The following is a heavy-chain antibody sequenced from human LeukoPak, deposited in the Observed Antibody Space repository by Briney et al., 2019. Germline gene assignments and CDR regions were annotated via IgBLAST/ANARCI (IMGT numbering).Heavy chain of an antibody. CDR2: IYYSGST. CDR1: GGSISSSSYY. J-gene: IGHJ4*02. Sequence: SESLSLTCTVSGGSISSSSYYWGWIRQPPGKRLEWIGSIYYSGSTYYNPSLKSRVTISVDTSKNQFSLKLSSVTAADTAVYYCVREHGVAAAGYYFDYWGQGTLVTVSS. V-gene: IGHV4-39*07. CDR3: VREHGVAAAGYYFDY. D-gene: IGHD6-13*01.